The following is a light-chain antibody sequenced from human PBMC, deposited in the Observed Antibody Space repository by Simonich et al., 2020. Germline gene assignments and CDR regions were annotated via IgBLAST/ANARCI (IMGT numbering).Light chain of an antibody. V-gene: IGLV4-69*01. CDR2: LNSDGSH. CDR1: SGHSSYA. Sequence: QLVLTQSPSASASLGASVKLTCTLSSGHSSYAIAWHQQQPEKGHRYLMKLNSDGSHSKGDRIPDRFSGSSSGAERYLTSSSLQSEDEADYYCQTWGTGIVFGGGTKLTVL. CDR3: QTWGTGIV. J-gene: IGLJ3*02.